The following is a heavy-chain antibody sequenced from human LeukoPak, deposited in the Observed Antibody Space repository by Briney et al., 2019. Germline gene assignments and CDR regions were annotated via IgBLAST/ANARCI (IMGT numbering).Heavy chain of an antibody. CDR3: ARVTSVVAPTNH. V-gene: IGHV5-51*01. Sequence: GASLQISCKGSGYSFTSYWIGWLRRMPGEGLEWMGIIYPDDSDTRYSPSFQGQVTISADKSITTAYLQWSSLKASDTAIYYCARVTSVVAPTNHWGQGALVTVSS. CDR2: IYPDDSDT. J-gene: IGHJ5*02. D-gene: IGHD4-23*01. CDR1: GYSFTSYW.